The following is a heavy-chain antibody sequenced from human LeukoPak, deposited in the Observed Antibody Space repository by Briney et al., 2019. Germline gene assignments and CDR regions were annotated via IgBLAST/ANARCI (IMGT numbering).Heavy chain of an antibody. V-gene: IGHV3-23*01. CDR2: ISGSGGST. CDR1: GFTFSRYA. J-gene: IGHJ6*02. CDR3: AKQEDGYYYYGMDV. Sequence: GGSLRLSCAASGFTFSRYAVSWVGQAPGKGLAWVSGISGSGGSTYHADSVKGRFAISRDNSKNTVYLQMISLRAEDTAVYYCAKQEDGYYYYGMDVWGQGTTVTVSS.